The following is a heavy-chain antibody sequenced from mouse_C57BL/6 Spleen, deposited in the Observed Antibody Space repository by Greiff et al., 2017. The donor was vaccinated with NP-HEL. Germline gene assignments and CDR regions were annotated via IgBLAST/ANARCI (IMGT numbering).Heavy chain of an antibody. CDR3: ARGNYYGSSYDWYFDV. Sequence: VQLQQPGAELVMPGASVKLSCKASGYTFTSYWMHWVKQRPGQGLEWIGEIDPSDSYTNYNQKFKGKSTLTVDKSSSTAYMQLSSLTSEDSAVYYCARGNYYGSSYDWYFDVWGTGTTVTVSS. D-gene: IGHD1-1*01. CDR2: IDPSDSYT. CDR1: GYTFTSYW. J-gene: IGHJ1*03. V-gene: IGHV1-69*01.